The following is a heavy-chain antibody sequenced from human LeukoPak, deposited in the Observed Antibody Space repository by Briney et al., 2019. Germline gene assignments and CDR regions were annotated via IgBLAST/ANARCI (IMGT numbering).Heavy chain of an antibody. D-gene: IGHD4/OR15-4a*01. CDR3: ARVAGALMTIYR. J-gene: IGHJ4*02. V-gene: IGHV1-2*02. CDR1: GYTFTGYY. CDR2: INPNSGGT. Sequence: ASVKVSRKASGYTFTGYYMHWVRQAPGQGLEWMGWINPNSGGTNYAQKFQGRVTMTRDTSISTAYMELSRLRSDDTAVYYCARVAGALMTIYRWGQGTLVTVSS.